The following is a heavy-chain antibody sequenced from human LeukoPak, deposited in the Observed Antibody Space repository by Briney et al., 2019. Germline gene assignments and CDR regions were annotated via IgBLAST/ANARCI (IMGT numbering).Heavy chain of an antibody. J-gene: IGHJ3*02. V-gene: IGHV3-23*01. CDR2: ISATGSTT. Sequence: PGGSLRLSCTASGLTFSTYALSWVRQTPGKGLEWLSVISATGSTTYYADSVRGRFTISRDNSKNTLYLQMNSLRVEDTAVYYCAKDREYSYGLGAFDIWGQGTMVTVSS. D-gene: IGHD5-18*01. CDR1: GLTFSTYA. CDR3: AKDREYSYGLGAFDI.